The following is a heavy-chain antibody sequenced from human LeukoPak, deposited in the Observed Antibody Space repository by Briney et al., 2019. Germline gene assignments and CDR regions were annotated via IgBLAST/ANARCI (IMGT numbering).Heavy chain of an antibody. D-gene: IGHD3-3*02. CDR3: ARDIRVGPHFGYFLY. Sequence: ASVKVSCKASGYTFTGYYMHWVRQAPGQGLEWMGWINTNTGNPKYAQGFAGRFVFSLDTSVSTAYLQISTLKAEDTAVYYCARDIRVGPHFGYFLYWGRGTLVTVSS. CDR1: GYTFTGYY. J-gene: IGHJ1*01. V-gene: IGHV7-4-1*02. CDR2: INTNTGNP.